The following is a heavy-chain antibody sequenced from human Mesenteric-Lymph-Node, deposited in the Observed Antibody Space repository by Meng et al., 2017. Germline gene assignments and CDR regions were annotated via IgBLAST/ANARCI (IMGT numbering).Heavy chain of an antibody. D-gene: IGHD5-24*01. CDR1: GGSISSSYW. V-gene: IGHV4-4*02. CDR2: MYHSGTT. CDR3: ATQESRDGHNPY. J-gene: IGHJ4*02. Sequence: QIQLMESCPGLVKPSGTLSLTCAVSGGSISSSYWWTWVRQSPGKGLEWIGEMYHSGTTNYNPSLKSRVTISMGKSNNQLSLKLNSVTAADTAVYYCATQESRDGHNPYWGQGTLVTVSS.